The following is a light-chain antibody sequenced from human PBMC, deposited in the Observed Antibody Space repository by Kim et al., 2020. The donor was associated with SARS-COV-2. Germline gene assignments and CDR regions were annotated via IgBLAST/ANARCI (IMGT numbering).Light chain of an antibody. Sequence: DIQMTQSPSSLSASVGDRVTITCRASQSISSYLNWYQQKPGKAPKLLIYAASSLQSGVPSRFSGSGSGTDFTLTISSLQPEDFATNVCQLSYSTPHTFGQGTRLEI. CDR1: QSISSY. CDR2: AAS. CDR3: QLSYSTPHT. V-gene: IGKV1-39*01. J-gene: IGKJ2*01.